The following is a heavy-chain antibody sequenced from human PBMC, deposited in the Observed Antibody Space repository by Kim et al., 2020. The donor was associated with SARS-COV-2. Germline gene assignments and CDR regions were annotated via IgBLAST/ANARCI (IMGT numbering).Heavy chain of an antibody. V-gene: IGHV4-39*01. Sequence: SETLSLTCTVSGGSISSSSYYWGWIRQPPGKGLEWIGSIYYSGSTYYNPSLKSRVTISVDTSKNQFSLKLSSVTAADTAVYYCARRTMIVVASSIGGYYGMDVWGQGTTVTVSS. CDR2: IYYSGST. CDR3: ARRTMIVVASSIGGYYGMDV. CDR1: GGSISSSSYY. J-gene: IGHJ6*02. D-gene: IGHD3-22*01.